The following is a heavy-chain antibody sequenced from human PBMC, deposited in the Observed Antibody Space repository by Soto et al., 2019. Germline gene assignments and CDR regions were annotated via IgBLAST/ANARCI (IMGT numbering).Heavy chain of an antibody. V-gene: IGHV1-69*01. CDR2: IIPIFGTA. J-gene: IGHJ6*02. Sequence: QVQLVQSGAEVKKPGSSVKVSCKASGGTFSSYAISWVRQAPGQGLEWMGGIIPIFGTANYAQKFQGRVTITADESTSTAYMELSSLRSEDTAVYYCAREKGTDIVVVPAAIVYGMDVWGQGTTVTVS. D-gene: IGHD2-2*02. CDR1: GGTFSSYA. CDR3: AREKGTDIVVVPAAIVYGMDV.